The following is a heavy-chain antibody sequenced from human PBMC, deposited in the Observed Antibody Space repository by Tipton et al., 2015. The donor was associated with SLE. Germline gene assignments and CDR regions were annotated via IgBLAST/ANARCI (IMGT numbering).Heavy chain of an antibody. V-gene: IGHV3-23*01. CDR1: GFTFSSYV. CDR3: AKDWDYVGAFDM. J-gene: IGHJ3*02. CDR2: ITGGGGTT. D-gene: IGHD4-17*01. Sequence: SLRLSCAASGFTFSSYVMSWVRQAPGKGLECVSTITGGGGTTFYADSVKGRFTVSRDNSRNTLYLQMNSLGADDTAVYYCAKDWDYVGAFDMWGQGTMVIVSS.